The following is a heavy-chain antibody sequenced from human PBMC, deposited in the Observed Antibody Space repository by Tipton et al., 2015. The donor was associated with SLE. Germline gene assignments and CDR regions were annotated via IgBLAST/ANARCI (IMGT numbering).Heavy chain of an antibody. CDR1: GGSISSYY. V-gene: IGHV4-59*08. CDR2: IYFSGST. D-gene: IGHD1-26*01. CDR3: ARHGSLYSGSYYHYYYGMYV. Sequence: TLSLTCTVSGGSISSYYWSWIRQTPGKGLEWIGYIYFSGSTNYNPSLKSRVTISVDTSKNQLSLKLSSVTAADTAVYYCARHGSLYSGSYYHYYYGMYVWGQGTTVTVSS. J-gene: IGHJ6*02.